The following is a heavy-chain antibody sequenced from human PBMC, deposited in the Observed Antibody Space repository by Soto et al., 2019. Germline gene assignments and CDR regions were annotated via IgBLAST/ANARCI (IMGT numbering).Heavy chain of an antibody. CDR1: GGSISSYY. D-gene: IGHD6-6*01. CDR2: IYTSGST. CDR3: ALTDSSSSGYYFYD. V-gene: IGHV4-4*07. J-gene: IGHJ4*02. Sequence: SKPLYLTCAVSGGSISSYYWSWIRQPAGKGLEWIGRIYTSGSTNYNPSLKSRVTMSVDTSKNQFSLKLSSVTAADTAVYYWALTDSSSSGYYFYDWGRGTLDTVSS.